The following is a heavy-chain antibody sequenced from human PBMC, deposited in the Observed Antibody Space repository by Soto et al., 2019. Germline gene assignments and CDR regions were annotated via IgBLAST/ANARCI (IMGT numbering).Heavy chain of an antibody. CDR1: GGSISSSSYY. D-gene: IGHD2-2*01. Sequence: SETLSLTCTVSGGSISSSSYYWGWIRQPPGKGLEWIGSIYYSGSTYYNPSLKSRVTISVDTSKNQFSLKLSSVTAADTAVYYCARHVSPPIVVVPAATPYFDYWGQGTLVTVSS. CDR3: ARHVSPPIVVVPAATPYFDY. CDR2: IYYSGST. V-gene: IGHV4-39*01. J-gene: IGHJ4*02.